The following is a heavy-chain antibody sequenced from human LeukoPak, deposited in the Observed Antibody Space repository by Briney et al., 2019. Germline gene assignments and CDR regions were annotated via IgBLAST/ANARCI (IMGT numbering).Heavy chain of an antibody. V-gene: IGHV5-51*01. CDR2: IYPGDSDT. Sequence: GESLKISCKGSGYSFTSYWIGWVRQMPGKGLEWMGIIYPGDSDTRYSPSFQGQVTISADKSISTAYLQWSSLKASDTAMYYCARLITMVRGVTPPDYWGQGTLVTVSS. D-gene: IGHD3-10*01. CDR1: GYSFTSYW. CDR3: ARLITMVRGVTPPDY. J-gene: IGHJ4*02.